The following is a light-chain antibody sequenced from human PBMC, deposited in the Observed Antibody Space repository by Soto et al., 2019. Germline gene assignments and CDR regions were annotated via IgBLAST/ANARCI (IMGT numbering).Light chain of an antibody. V-gene: IGKV3-20*01. CDR1: QSVRSNY. J-gene: IGKJ2*01. CDR3: QRYGVTPYT. Sequence: EIVLTQSPGTLSLSPGERATLSCRASQSVRSNYLAWYQQKPGQAPRLLISGASSRATGIPDRFSGTGYGTDFTLTISRLEPEDFAVYYCQRYGVTPYTFGRGTKLEIK. CDR2: GAS.